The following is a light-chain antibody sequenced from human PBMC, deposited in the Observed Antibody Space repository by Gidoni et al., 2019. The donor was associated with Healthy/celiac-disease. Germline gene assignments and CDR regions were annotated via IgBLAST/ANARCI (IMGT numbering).Light chain of an antibody. CDR3: QQYGRSPPYT. J-gene: IGKJ2*01. CDR1: QSVSSSY. CDR2: GAS. Sequence: EIVLTQSPGTLSLSPGERANLSSRASQSVSSSYLAWYQQKPGQAPRLLIYGASSRATGIPDRFSGSGSGTDFTLTISRLEPEDFAVYYCQQYGRSPPYTFGQGTKLEIK. V-gene: IGKV3-20*01.